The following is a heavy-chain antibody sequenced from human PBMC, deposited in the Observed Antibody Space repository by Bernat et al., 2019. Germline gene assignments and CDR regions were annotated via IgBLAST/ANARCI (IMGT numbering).Heavy chain of an antibody. CDR1: GFTFSDYY. CDR3: ARKGFGGSWDGMDV. CDR2: ISSSSSYT. D-gene: IGHD6-13*01. Sequence: QVQLVESGGGLVKPGGSLRLSCAASGFTFSDYYMSWIRQAPGKGLEWVSYISSSSSYTNYADSVRGRFTISRDNAKNSLYLQMNSMRAEDTAVYYWARKGFGGSWDGMDVWGQGTTVTVAS. V-gene: IGHV3-11*05. J-gene: IGHJ6*02.